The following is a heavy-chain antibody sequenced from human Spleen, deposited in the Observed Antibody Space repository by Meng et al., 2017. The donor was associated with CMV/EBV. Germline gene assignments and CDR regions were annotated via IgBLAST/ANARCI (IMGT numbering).Heavy chain of an antibody. CDR1: GGSFSDFY. J-gene: IGHJ3*02. CDR3: ASATLGATPDAFDI. D-gene: IGHD1-26*01. Sequence: GSLRLSCAVSGGSFSDFYWTWIRQLPGKGLEWIGEVNHSGTTNYNPSLKNRVTISVDTSKKQFSLEMNSVTAADTAVYYCASATLGATPDAFDIWGQGTMVTVSS. V-gene: IGHV4-34*01. CDR2: VNHSGTT.